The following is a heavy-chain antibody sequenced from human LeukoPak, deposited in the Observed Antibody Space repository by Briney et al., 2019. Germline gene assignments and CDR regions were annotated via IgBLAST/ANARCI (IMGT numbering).Heavy chain of an antibody. CDR2: INPNSGNT. CDR1: GYTFTGYY. Sequence: ASVKVSCKASGYTFTGYYMHWVRQAPGQGLEWMGWINPNSGNTGYAQKFQGRVTMTRNTSISTAYMELSSLRSEDTAVYYCARISGNRVNPWFDPWGQGTLVTVSS. D-gene: IGHD3-10*01. V-gene: IGHV1-8*02. CDR3: ARISGNRVNPWFDP. J-gene: IGHJ5*02.